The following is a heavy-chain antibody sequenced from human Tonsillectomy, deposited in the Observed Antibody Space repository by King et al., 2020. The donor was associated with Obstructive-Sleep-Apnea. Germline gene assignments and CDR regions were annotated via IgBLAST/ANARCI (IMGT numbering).Heavy chain of an antibody. CDR2: IFSNDEK. CDR3: ARMPRDDYSSSSYCYYGMDV. CDR1: GFSLSNPRMG. Sequence: ITLKESGPVLVKPTETLTLTCTVSGFSLSNPRMGVSWIRQPPGKALEWLAHIFSNDEKSYSTSLKSRLTISKDTSKSQVVLTMTNMDPVDTATYYCARMPRDDYSSSSYCYYGMDVWGQGTTVTVSS. V-gene: IGHV2-26*01. D-gene: IGHD6-6*01. J-gene: IGHJ6*02.